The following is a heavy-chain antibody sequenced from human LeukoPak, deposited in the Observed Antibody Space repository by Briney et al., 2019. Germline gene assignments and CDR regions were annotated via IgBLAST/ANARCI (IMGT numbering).Heavy chain of an antibody. CDR2: ISGSGGST. CDR3: AKGSVPIISSSYFDY. V-gene: IGHV3-23*01. D-gene: IGHD6-13*01. Sequence: PGGSLRLSCAASGFTFSSYAMSWVRQAPGKGLEWVSAISGSGGSTYYADSVKGRFTISRGNSKNTLYLQMNSLRAEDTAVYYCAKGSVPIISSSYFDYWGQGTLVTVSS. J-gene: IGHJ4*02. CDR1: GFTFSSYA.